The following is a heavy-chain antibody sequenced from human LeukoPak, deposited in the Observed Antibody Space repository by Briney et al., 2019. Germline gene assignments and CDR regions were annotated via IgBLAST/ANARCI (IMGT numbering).Heavy chain of an antibody. Sequence: GGSLRLSCAAPGFIFSSYNMNWVRQAPGKGLEWVSSISSSSTYIYYVDSVKGRFTISRDNAKNSLYQQMNSLRAEDTAMYYCARDGYSSSSFDFWGQGTLVTVSS. D-gene: IGHD6-6*01. CDR2: ISSSSTYI. J-gene: IGHJ4*02. V-gene: IGHV3-21*01. CDR1: GFIFSSYN. CDR3: ARDGYSSSSFDF.